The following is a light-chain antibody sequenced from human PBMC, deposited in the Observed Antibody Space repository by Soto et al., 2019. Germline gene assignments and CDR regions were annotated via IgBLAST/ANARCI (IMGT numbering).Light chain of an antibody. CDR2: GAS. CDR1: QSVNSN. Sequence: ETVMTQSPATLSVSPGERATLSCRASQSVNSNLAWYKQKLGQAPRVLSFGASTRATGIPDRFSGGGSGTDFTLTISRLEPEDFEVYFCQQYAGPPTTFGQGTRLEIK. V-gene: IGKV3-20*01. J-gene: IGKJ5*01. CDR3: QQYAGPPTT.